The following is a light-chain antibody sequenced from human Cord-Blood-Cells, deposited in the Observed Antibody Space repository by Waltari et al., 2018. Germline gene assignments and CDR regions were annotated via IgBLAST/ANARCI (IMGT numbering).Light chain of an antibody. CDR1: SSDVGGYNY. V-gene: IGLV2-14*01. Sequence: QSALTQPASVSGSPGQSITISCTGTSSDVGGYNYVSWYQQHPGKAPKLMIYEVSNRPSGVLNRLSGSKPGNTASLTISGLQAEDEADYYCSSYTSSSTQVFGTGTKVTVL. CDR3: SSYTSSSTQV. CDR2: EVS. J-gene: IGLJ1*01.